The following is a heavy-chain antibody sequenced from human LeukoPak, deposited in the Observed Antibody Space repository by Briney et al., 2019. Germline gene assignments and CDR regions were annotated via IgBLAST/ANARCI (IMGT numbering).Heavy chain of an antibody. V-gene: IGHV3-23*01. D-gene: IGHD2-2*01. CDR3: AKDLVVVPAAHDYFDY. CDR2: ISGSGGST. CDR1: GFTFSDYY. J-gene: IGHJ4*02. Sequence: PGGSLRLSCAASGFTFSDYYMSWVRQAPGKGLEWVSAISGSGGSTYYADSVKGRFTISRDNSKNTLYLQMNSLRAEDTAVYYCAKDLVVVPAAHDYFDYWGQGTLVTVSS.